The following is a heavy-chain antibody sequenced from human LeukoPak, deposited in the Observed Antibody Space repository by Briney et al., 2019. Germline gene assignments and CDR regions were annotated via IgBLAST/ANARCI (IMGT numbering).Heavy chain of an antibody. V-gene: IGHV4-59*01. D-gene: IGHD3-16*01. J-gene: IGHJ6*02. Sequence: PSETLSLTCTVSGGSISSYYWSWIRQPPGKGLEWIGYIYYSGSTNYNPSLKSRVIISVDTSKNQFSLKLSSVTAADTAVYYCARDFGGMDVWGQGTTVTVSS. CDR3: ARDFGGMDV. CDR1: GGSISSYY. CDR2: IYYSGST.